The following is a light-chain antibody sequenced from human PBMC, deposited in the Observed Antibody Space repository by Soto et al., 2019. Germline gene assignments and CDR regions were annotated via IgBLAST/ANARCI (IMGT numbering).Light chain of an antibody. J-gene: IGKJ1*01. CDR1: QSMSSW. Sequence: DSQMTQSPSTLSASVGDRFTVTCRSSQSMSSWLAWYQQKPGQAPKLLIYDASSLESGVPSRFSASGSGTEFTLTISSLQPDDFATYYCQQYNSYSRTFGQGTKVDI. CDR2: DAS. CDR3: QQYNSYSRT. V-gene: IGKV1-5*01.